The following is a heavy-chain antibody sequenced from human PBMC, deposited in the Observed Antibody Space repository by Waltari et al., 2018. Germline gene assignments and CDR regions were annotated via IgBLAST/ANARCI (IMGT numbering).Heavy chain of an antibody. D-gene: IGHD5-12*01. V-gene: IGHV3-21*01. CDR1: GFTFSSYS. CDR2: ISSSSSYI. CDR3: AKFRDGYNGFDY. Sequence: EVQLVESGGGLVKPGGSLRLSCAASGFTFSSYSMNWVRQAPGKGLEWVSSISSSSSYIYYADSVKGRFTISRDNAKNSLYLQMNSLRAEDTAVYYCAKFRDGYNGFDYWGQGTLVTVSS. J-gene: IGHJ4*02.